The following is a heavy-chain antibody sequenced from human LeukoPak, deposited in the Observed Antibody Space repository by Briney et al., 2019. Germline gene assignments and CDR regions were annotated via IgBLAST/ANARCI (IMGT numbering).Heavy chain of an antibody. CDR1: GFTFSSYW. CDR3: AINGGGDSGYGNFDY. V-gene: IGHV3-74*01. J-gene: IGHJ4*02. D-gene: IGHD5-12*01. Sequence: GGSLRLSCAASGFTFSSYWMHWVRQAPGKGLVWVSRINSDGSSTSYADSVKGRFTTSRDNAKNSLYLQMNSLRAEDTALYYCAINGGGDSGYGNFDYWGQGTLVTVSS. CDR2: INSDGSST.